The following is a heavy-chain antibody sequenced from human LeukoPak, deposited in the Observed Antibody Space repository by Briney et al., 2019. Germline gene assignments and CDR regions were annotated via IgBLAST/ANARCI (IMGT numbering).Heavy chain of an antibody. CDR2: IKRDGSEK. D-gene: IGHD6-13*01. CDR1: RFTLTDYW. Sequence: GGSLRLSCAASRFTLTDYWMSWVRQVPGKGLEWVANIKRDGSEKYYVDSVKGRFTISRDNAKNSLYLQMNSLRTEDTAVYYCARGRGSWYGVYFDYWGQGTLVTVSS. V-gene: IGHV3-7*01. J-gene: IGHJ4*02. CDR3: ARGRGSWYGVYFDY.